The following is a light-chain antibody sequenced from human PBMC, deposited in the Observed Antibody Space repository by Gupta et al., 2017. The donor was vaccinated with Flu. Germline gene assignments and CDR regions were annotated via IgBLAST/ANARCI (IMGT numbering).Light chain of an antibody. CDR3: AIWDDTLTGRYV. J-gene: IGLJ1*01. V-gene: IGLV1-44*01. CDR1: TSSVGSNP. CDR2: SNN. Sequence: QSVLTQPLSVSGTPGQRVTISCSGTTSSVGSNPVSWYQQLPGMTPNLLDYSNNKRPSGVTDRYYGSKSGTSASLAITGLQTEDEADYYCAIWDDTLTGRYVFGPGTTVTVL.